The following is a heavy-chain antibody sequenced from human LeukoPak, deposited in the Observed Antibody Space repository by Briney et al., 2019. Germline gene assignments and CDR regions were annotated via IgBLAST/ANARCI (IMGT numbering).Heavy chain of an antibody. CDR3: ARGAPQADVFDI. Sequence: GESLRLSCAASGFTFSVTWMSWVRQAPGRGLEWVGRFKSKAAGGTTDYAAPVAGRFTISRDDSKNMLYLQMNSLKTEDTAVYYCARGAPQADVFDIWGQGTMVTVSS. CDR2: FKSKAAGGTT. J-gene: IGHJ3*02. CDR1: GFTFSVTW. D-gene: IGHD1-26*01. V-gene: IGHV3-15*01.